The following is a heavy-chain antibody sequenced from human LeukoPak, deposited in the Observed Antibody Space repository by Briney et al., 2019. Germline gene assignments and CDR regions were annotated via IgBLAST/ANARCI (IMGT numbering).Heavy chain of an antibody. J-gene: IGHJ3*02. CDR1: GFTFSSYS. CDR3: ARDRDTMIASRARDI. Sequence: PGGSLRLSCGASGFTFSSYSMNWVRQAPGKGLEWVSSISSSSSYIYYADSVKGRFTISRDNAKNSLYLQMNSLRAEDTAVYYCARDRDTMIASRARDIWGQGTMVTVSS. CDR2: ISSSSSYI. D-gene: IGHD3-22*01. V-gene: IGHV3-21*01.